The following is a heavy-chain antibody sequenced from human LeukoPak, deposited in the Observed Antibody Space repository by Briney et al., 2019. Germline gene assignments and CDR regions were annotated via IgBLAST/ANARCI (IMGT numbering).Heavy chain of an antibody. CDR3: ARCGPSGSYYCAFDY. CDR1: GYTFTSYY. D-gene: IGHD1-26*01. V-gene: IGHV1-46*01. Sequence: ASVKVSCKASGYTFTSYYMHWVRQAPGQGLEWMGIINPSGGSTSYAQKFQGRVTMTRDMSTSTVYMELSSLRSEDTAVYYCARCGPSGSYYCAFDYWGQGTLVTVSS. CDR2: INPSGGST. J-gene: IGHJ4*02.